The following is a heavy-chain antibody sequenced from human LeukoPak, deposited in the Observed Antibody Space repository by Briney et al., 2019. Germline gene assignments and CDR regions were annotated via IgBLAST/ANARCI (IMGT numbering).Heavy chain of an antibody. D-gene: IGHD3-3*01. CDR2: IYSSGST. CDR1: GGSISSSSYY. CDR3: AANDFRSGPD. V-gene: IGHV4-39*01. J-gene: IGHJ4*02. Sequence: SESLSLTCTVSGGSISSSSYYWGWMRQPPGKGLEWIGSIYSSGSTYYNPSLNRRVTISVDTTKIPFSLKLSSVTAADTAVYYCAANDFRSGPDRGQRNLVTVSS.